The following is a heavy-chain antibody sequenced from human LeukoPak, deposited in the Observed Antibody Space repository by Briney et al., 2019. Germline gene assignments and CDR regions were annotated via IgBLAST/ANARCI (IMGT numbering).Heavy chain of an antibody. CDR1: EFTFSNYG. Sequence: GGSLRLSCAASEFTFSNYGMHWVRQAPGKGLEWVAVISYDGSNKYFADSVKGRFTISRDNSKNTLYLQMNSLRAEDTAVYYCAKDSGIAVAGTLRAFDIWGQGTMVTVSS. CDR2: ISYDGSNK. V-gene: IGHV3-30*18. CDR3: AKDSGIAVAGTLRAFDI. D-gene: IGHD6-19*01. J-gene: IGHJ3*02.